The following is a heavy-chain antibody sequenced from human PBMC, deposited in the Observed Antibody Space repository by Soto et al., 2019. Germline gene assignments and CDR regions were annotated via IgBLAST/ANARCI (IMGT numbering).Heavy chain of an antibody. CDR3: ASSYDILTGPI. V-gene: IGHV1-46*01. J-gene: IGHJ3*02. CDR1: GYTFTTYY. CDR2: INPSDGNT. D-gene: IGHD3-9*01. Sequence: ASVKVSCKASGYTFTTYYVHWVRQAPGQGLQWMGIINPSDGNTNYAQKFQGRVTMTRNTSISTAYMELSSLRSEDTAVYYCASSYDILTGPIWGQGTMVTVSS.